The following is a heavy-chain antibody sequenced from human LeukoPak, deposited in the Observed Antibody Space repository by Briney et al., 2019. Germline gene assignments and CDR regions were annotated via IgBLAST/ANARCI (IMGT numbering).Heavy chain of an antibody. CDR3: SREVRYFDWFQADY. CDR1: GFTFGDYS. D-gene: IGHD3-9*01. CDR2: IRNKAYGGTA. Sequence: GGSLRLSCSASGFTFGDYSMSWFRQAPGKGLEWVGFIRNKAYGGTAEYAASVKGRFTISRDDSESIAYLQMDSLKTEDTAVYYYSREVRYFDWFQADYWGQGTLVTVSS. J-gene: IGHJ4*02. V-gene: IGHV3-49*03.